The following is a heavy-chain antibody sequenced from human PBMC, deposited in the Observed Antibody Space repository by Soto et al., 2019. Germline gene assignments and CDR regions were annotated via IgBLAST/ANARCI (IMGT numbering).Heavy chain of an antibody. Sequence: SETLSLTCSVSGYSVTSSDYYWAWVRQPPGKGLEWIGSMFYSGLTYYNPSLKSRVTLSVDTSKNQFSVRLNSVTAADTAVYYCAPLSVSLSGPYGIHVWGQGTTVTVSS. D-gene: IGHD2-15*01. CDR3: APLSVSLSGPYGIHV. J-gene: IGHJ6*02. CDR1: GYSVTSSDYY. V-gene: IGHV4-39*01. CDR2: MFYSGLT.